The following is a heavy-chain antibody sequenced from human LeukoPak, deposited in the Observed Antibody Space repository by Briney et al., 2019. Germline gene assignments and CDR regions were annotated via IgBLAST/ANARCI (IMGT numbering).Heavy chain of an antibody. J-gene: IGHJ4*02. D-gene: IGHD6-19*01. Sequence: TGGSLRLSCAASGFTFDDYAMHWVRQAPGKGLEWVSLISWDGGSTYYADSVKGRFTISRDNSKNSLYLQMNSLRAEDTALYYCAKDMGSGWYGGSFDYWGQGTLVTVSS. CDR1: GFTFDDYA. CDR3: AKDMGSGWYGGSFDY. CDR2: ISWDGGST. V-gene: IGHV3-43D*03.